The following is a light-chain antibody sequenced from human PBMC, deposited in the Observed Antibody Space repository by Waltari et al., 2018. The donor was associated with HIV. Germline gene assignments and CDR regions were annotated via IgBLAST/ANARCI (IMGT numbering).Light chain of an antibody. J-gene: IGKJ2*03. Sequence: DIVMTQSPHSLAVSLGERATINCKSRQSVLYVSNNKNYLAWYQQKPGQPPKLLIYWASLRQSGVPDRFSGGGSGTDFTLTISSLQAEDVATYYCQQYYRSPFSFGQGTKLE. CDR2: WAS. CDR3: QQYYRSPFS. CDR1: QSVLYVSNNKNY. V-gene: IGKV4-1*01.